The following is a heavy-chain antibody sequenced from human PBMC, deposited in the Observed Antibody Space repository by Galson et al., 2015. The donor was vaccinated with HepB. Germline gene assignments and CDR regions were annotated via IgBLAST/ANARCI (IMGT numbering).Heavy chain of an antibody. V-gene: IGHV3-64D*06. CDR2: ISSNGDNT. CDR1: GFTFNSFT. D-gene: IGHD6-19*01. CDR3: VKVGQWVSLSDY. J-gene: IGHJ4*02. Sequence: SLRLSCAASGFTFNSFTMHWARQAPGKGLEYVSSISSNGDNTYYADSVKGRFTISRDNSQKTPYLQMSSLRPEDTAVYFCVKVGQWVSLSDYWGQGTLVIVST.